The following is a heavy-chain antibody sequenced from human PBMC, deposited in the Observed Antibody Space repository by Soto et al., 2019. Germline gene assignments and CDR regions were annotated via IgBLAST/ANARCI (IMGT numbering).Heavy chain of an antibody. J-gene: IGHJ6*03. CDR3: ARERTFGDNKHNYMDV. CDR2: IWSDGSNE. V-gene: IGHV3-33*01. CDR1: EFTFSRHG. Sequence: SGGGVVQPGRSLRLSCAASEFTFSRHGMHWVRQAPGKGLQWVGVIWSDGSNELYADSVKGRFIISRDNSKNILYLQMNSLRAEDTAVYYCARERTFGDNKHNYMDVWGTGITVTVSS. D-gene: IGHD3-10*01.